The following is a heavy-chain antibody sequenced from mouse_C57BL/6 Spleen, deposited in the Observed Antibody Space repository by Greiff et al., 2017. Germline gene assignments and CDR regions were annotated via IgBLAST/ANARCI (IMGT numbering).Heavy chain of an antibody. Sequence: EVKLVESGPELVKPGASVKISCKASGYSFTDYNMNWVKQSTGKRLEWIGVINPNYGTTSSNQKFNGKATLTVDQSSSTAYMQLNSLTSEDSAVYYCAQLRLPYWYFDVWGTGTTVTVSS. CDR3: AQLRLPYWYFDV. CDR1: GYSFTDYN. CDR2: INPNYGTT. V-gene: IGHV1-39*01. J-gene: IGHJ1*03. D-gene: IGHD3-2*02.